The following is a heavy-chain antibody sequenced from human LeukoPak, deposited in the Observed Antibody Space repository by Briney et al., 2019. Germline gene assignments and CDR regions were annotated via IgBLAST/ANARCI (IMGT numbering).Heavy chain of an antibody. V-gene: IGHV1-2*02. Sequence: ASVRVSCKASGYTFTGYYMHWVRQAPGQGLEWMGWINPNSGGTNYAQKFQGRVTMTRDTSISTAYMELSRLRSDDTAVYYCARDEQYYYGSGGYVPSLDYWGQGTLVTVSS. J-gene: IGHJ4*02. CDR2: INPNSGGT. CDR1: GYTFTGYY. CDR3: ARDEQYYYGSGGYVPSLDY. D-gene: IGHD3-10*01.